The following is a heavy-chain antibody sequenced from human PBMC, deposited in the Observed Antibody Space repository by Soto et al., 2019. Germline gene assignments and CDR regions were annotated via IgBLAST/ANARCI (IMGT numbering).Heavy chain of an antibody. CDR2: VNPDGSGT. CDR1: GFTFSTYW. CDR3: LGSSGSGLT. D-gene: IGHD6-19*01. V-gene: IGHV3-74*01. J-gene: IGHJ5*02. Sequence: EVQLVESGGGLGQPGGSLRLSCAASGFTFSTYWMHWVRQAPGKGLVWVSRVNPDGSGTGYADSVKGRFTISRDNAKNTLYLQMNSLRAEDTAVYYCLGSSGSGLTWGQGTLVTVSS.